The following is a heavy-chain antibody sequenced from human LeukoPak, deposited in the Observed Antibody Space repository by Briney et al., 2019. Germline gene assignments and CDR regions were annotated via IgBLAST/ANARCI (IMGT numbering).Heavy chain of an antibody. CDR2: ISGSGGST. Sequence: GGSLRLSCAASGFTFSSYAMSWVCQAPGKGLEWVSAISGSGGSTYYADSVKGRFTISRDNSKNTLYLQMNSLRAEDTAVYYCAKVVSGPEAFDIWGQGTMVTVSS. V-gene: IGHV3-23*01. CDR1: GFTFSSYA. D-gene: IGHD6-19*01. J-gene: IGHJ3*02. CDR3: AKVVSGPEAFDI.